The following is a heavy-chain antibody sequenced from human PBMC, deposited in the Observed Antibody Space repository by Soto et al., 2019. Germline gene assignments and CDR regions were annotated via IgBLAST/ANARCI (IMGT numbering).Heavy chain of an antibody. CDR1: GYTFTSYD. J-gene: IGHJ5*02. CDR3: ARDIVVVPAAPGRFDP. D-gene: IGHD2-2*01. CDR2: MNPNSGNT. Sequence: ASEKVSWKASGYTFTSYDINWVRQATGQGLEWMGWMNPNSGNTGYAQKFQGRVTMTRNTSISTAYMELSSLRSEDTAVYYCARDIVVVPAAPGRFDPWGQGTLVTVSS. V-gene: IGHV1-8*01.